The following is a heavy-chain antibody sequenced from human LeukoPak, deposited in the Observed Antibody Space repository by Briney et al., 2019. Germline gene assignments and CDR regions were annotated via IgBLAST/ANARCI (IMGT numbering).Heavy chain of an antibody. J-gene: IGHJ4*02. V-gene: IGHV3-23*01. CDR2: ISGNNGGT. CDR1: GFTFGTYA. CDR3: AREGSGSYFNDY. D-gene: IGHD1-26*01. Sequence: GGSLRLSCAASGFTFGTYAMSWVRQAPGEGLEWVSSISGNNGGTHYADSVMGRFTISRDNAKNTLYLQMNSLRAEDTAVYYCAREGSGSYFNDYWGQGTLVTVSS.